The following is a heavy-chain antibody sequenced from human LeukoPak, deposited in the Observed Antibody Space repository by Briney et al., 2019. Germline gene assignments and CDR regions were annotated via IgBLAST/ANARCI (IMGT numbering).Heavy chain of an antibody. CDR1: GGSFSGYY. CDR2: INHSGST. J-gene: IGHJ4*02. V-gene: IGHV4-34*01. Sequence: PSETLSLTCAVYGGSFSGYYWSWIRQPPGKGLEWIGEINHSGSTNYNPSLKSRVTISVDTSNNQFSLKLSSVTAADTAVYYCARLRRTYDILTGYLYFDYRGQGTLVTVSS. D-gene: IGHD3-9*01. CDR3: ARLRRTYDILTGYLYFDY.